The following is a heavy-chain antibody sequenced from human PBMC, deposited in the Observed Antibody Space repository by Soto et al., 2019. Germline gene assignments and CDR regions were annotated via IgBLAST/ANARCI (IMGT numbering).Heavy chain of an antibody. J-gene: IGHJ6*02. CDR3: AKHMAAMVTGYYYGMDV. V-gene: IGHV3-43*01. D-gene: IGHD5-18*01. CDR2: ISWDGGST. CDR1: GFTFDDYT. Sequence: PGGALRLSCAASGFTFDDYTMHWVRQAPGKGLEWVSLISWDGGSTYYADSVKGRFTISRDNSKNSLYLQMNSLRTEDTALYYCAKHMAAMVTGYYYGMDVWGQGTTVTVSS.